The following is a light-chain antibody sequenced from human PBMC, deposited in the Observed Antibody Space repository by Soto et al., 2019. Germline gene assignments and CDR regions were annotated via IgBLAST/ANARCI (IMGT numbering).Light chain of an antibody. Sequence: DIVMTQTPDSLAVSLGARATINCKSSQSVLYSSNNKNYIAWYQQKPEQPHKLLIYWESTRESGVPDRFSGSGSGTDFTLTISSLQAEDVAVYYCQQYYSTPPYTFGQGTKLEIK. CDR2: WES. J-gene: IGKJ2*01. CDR3: QQYYSTPPYT. V-gene: IGKV4-1*01. CDR1: QSVLYSSNNKNY.